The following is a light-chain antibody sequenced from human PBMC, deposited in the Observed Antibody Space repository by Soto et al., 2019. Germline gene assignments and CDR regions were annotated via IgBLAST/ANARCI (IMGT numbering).Light chain of an antibody. J-gene: IGLJ1*01. CDR3: CSYAGSSTYV. CDR1: SSDVGSYNL. Sequence: QCVLTQPASVSGAAGQSITISCTGTSSDVGSYNLASWYQQHPGKAPKLMIYEGSKRPSGVSNRFSGSKSGNTASLTISGLQAEDEADYYCCSYAGSSTYVFGTGTKVTVL. V-gene: IGLV2-23*01. CDR2: EGS.